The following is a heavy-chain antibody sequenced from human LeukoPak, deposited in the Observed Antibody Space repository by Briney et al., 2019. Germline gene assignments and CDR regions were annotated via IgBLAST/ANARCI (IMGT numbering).Heavy chain of an antibody. CDR3: ASGLEDDFWSGYPLLRY. V-gene: IGHV3-7*01. CDR1: GFTFSSYW. Sequence: GGSLRLSCAASGFTFSSYWMSWVRQAPGKGLEWVANIKQDGSEKYYVDSVKGRFTISRDNAKNSLYLQMNSLRAEDTAVYYCASGLEDDFWSGYPLLRYWGQGTLATVSS. D-gene: IGHD3-3*01. J-gene: IGHJ4*02. CDR2: IKQDGSEK.